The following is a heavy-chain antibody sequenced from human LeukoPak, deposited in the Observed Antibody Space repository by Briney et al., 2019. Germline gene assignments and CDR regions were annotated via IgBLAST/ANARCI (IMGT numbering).Heavy chain of an antibody. Sequence: SETLSLTCTVSAGSISSDYWSWIRQPPGKGLEWIGYIYHSGSTYYNPSLKSRVTISVDRSKNQFSLKLSSVTAADTAVYYCARHSIDCSGSTCYDYWGQGTLVTVSS. CDR3: ARHSIDCSGSTCYDY. CDR2: IYHSGST. CDR1: AGSISSDY. D-gene: IGHD2-15*01. V-gene: IGHV4-59*08. J-gene: IGHJ4*02.